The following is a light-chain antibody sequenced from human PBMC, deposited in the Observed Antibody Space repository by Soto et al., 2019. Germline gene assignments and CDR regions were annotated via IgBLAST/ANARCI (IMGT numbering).Light chain of an antibody. CDR1: SSDVGSYNR. CDR2: EVS. J-gene: IGLJ2*01. CDR3: SSVTSSSTVI. Sequence: QSALTQPPSVSGSPGQSVTISCTGTSSDVGSYNRVSWYQQPPGTGPKLMIYEVSNRPGGVPHRSSGSKSDNTASLTISGLEVEDEAYYYCSSVTSSSTVIFGGGTKLTVL. V-gene: IGLV2-18*02.